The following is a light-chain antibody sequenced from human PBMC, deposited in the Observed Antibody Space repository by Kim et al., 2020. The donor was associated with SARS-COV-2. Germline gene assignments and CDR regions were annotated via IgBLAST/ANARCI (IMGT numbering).Light chain of an antibody. CDR2: DVS. J-gene: IGLJ2*01. CDR1: SSDVGGYNY. CDR3: CSYTRTNTWV. V-gene: IGLV2-14*03. Sequence: QSALTQPASVSGSPGQSITISCTGTSSDVGGYNYVSWYQQHPGKAPKLMIFDVSNRPSGVSNRFSASKSGSTASLTISGLQAEDEADYYCCSYTRTNTWVFGGGTKLTVL.